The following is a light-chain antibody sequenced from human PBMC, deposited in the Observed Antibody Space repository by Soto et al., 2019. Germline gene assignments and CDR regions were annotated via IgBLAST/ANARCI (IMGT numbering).Light chain of an antibody. Sequence: DVVMTKSPLSLPVTLGQPASISCRSSQSLVYSDGNTYLHWFQQRPGQSPRRLIYKVSNRDSGVPDRFSGSGSGTDFTLKISRVEAEDVGVYYCMQGTHWPPITFGQGTRLEIK. CDR3: MQGTHWPPIT. CDR1: QSLVYSDGNTY. V-gene: IGKV2-30*01. CDR2: KVS. J-gene: IGKJ5*01.